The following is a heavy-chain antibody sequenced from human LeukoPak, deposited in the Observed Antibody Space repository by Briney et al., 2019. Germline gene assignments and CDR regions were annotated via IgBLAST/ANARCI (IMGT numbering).Heavy chain of an antibody. CDR3: ARDRKGALNYDMDV. Sequence: GRSLSLSCAASGFTFSSYAMHWVRQAPGKGLEWVAVISYDGSNKYYADSVKGRFTISRDNSKNTLYLQMNSLRAEDTAVYYCARDRKGALNYDMDVWGQGTTVTVSS. J-gene: IGHJ6*02. CDR2: ISYDGSNK. V-gene: IGHV3-30*04. CDR1: GFTFSSYA.